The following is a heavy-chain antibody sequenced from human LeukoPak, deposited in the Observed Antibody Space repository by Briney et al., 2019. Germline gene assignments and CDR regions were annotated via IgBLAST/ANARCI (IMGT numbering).Heavy chain of an antibody. CDR2: INHSGST. D-gene: IGHD3-16*02. V-gene: IGHV4-34*01. CDR1: GGSFSGYY. J-gene: IGHJ4*02. CDR3: ARVTGYDYVWGSYRYPKEFDY. Sequence: SGTLSLTCAVYGGSFSGYYWSWIRQPPGKGLEWIGEINHSGSTNYNPSLKSRVTISVDTSKNQFSLKLSSVTAADTAVYYCARVTGYDYVWGSYRYPKEFDYWGQGTLVTVSS.